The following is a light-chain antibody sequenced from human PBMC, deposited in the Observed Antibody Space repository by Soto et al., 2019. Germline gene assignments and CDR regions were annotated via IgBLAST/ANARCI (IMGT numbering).Light chain of an antibody. Sequence: QSALTQPASVSGSPGQSITISCTGTGSDVGGYDFVSWYQQRPGKAPKLIIYDVSNRPSGVSNRFSGSKSGNTASLTISGLQAEDEADYYCTSYTRSDIGVFGGGTQLTVL. CDR2: DVS. J-gene: IGLJ3*02. CDR3: TSYTRSDIGV. V-gene: IGLV2-14*01. CDR1: GSDVGGYDF.